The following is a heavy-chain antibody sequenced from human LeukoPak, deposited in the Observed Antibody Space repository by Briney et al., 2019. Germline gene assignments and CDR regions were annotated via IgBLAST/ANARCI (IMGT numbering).Heavy chain of an antibody. CDR1: GYTFTGYY. V-gene: IGHV1-2*02. D-gene: IGHD2-8*01. CDR2: IYPNSGAT. Sequence: GASVKVSCKASGYTFTGYYMHWVRQAPGQGLEWMGWIYPNSGATKYAQKFQGRVTMTRDTSISTAYMELSGLRSDDTAVYYCARVLNGHFDYWGQGTLVTVSS. J-gene: IGHJ4*02. CDR3: ARVLNGHFDY.